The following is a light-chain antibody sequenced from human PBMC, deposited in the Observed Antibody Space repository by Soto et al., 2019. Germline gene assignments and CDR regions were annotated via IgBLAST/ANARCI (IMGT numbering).Light chain of an antibody. CDR1: QSVSSY. CDR2: GAS. CDR3: QQYNHWPRT. V-gene: IGKV3-15*01. J-gene: IGKJ1*01. Sequence: VMTQSPATLSVSPGERATLSCRASQSVSSYLAWYQQKPGQAPRLLIYGASTRATDIPARFSGSGSGTEFTLTISSLQSEDSGVYYCQQYNHWPRTFCQGTKVDIK.